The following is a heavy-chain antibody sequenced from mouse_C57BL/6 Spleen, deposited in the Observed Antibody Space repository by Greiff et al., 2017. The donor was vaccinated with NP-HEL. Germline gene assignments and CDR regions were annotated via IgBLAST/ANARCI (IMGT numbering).Heavy chain of an antibody. CDR3: ARLSGFITTVGYAMDY. Sequence: QVQLKQPGAELVKPGASVKLSCKASGYTFTSYWMHWVKQRPGQGLEWIGMIHPNSGSTNYNEKFKSKATLTVDKSSSTAYMQLSSLTSEDSAVYYCARLSGFITTVGYAMDYWGQGTSVTVSS. CDR1: GYTFTSYW. J-gene: IGHJ4*01. D-gene: IGHD1-1*01. V-gene: IGHV1-64*01. CDR2: IHPNSGST.